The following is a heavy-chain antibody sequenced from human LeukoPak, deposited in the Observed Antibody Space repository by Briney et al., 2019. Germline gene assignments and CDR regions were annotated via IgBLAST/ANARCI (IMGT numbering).Heavy chain of an antibody. V-gene: IGHV3-23*01. Sequence: GGSLRLSCAASGFTFSSYAMSWVRQAPGKGLEWVSAISGSGGSTYYADSVKGRFTISRDNSKNTLYLQMNSLRAEDTAVYYCAKDRQRTGTTRDFDYWGQGTLVTVSS. J-gene: IGHJ4*02. D-gene: IGHD1-1*01. CDR3: AKDRQRTGTTRDFDY. CDR2: ISGSGGST. CDR1: GFTFSSYA.